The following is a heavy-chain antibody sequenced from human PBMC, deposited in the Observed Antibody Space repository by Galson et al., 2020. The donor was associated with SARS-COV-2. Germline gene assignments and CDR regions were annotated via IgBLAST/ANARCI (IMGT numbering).Heavy chain of an antibody. CDR3: AREAYSSSYPNYFDY. D-gene: IGHD6-13*01. J-gene: IGHJ4*02. CDR1: GFTVSTNY. V-gene: IGHV3-53*01. CDR2: IYTGGGT. Sequence: GESLKISCAASGFTVSTNYMNWVRQAPGKGLEWVSVIYTGGGTYYADSVKGRFTISRDNFKNTLYLQMNSLRAEDTAVYYCAREAYSSSYPNYFDYWGQGTLVSVSS.